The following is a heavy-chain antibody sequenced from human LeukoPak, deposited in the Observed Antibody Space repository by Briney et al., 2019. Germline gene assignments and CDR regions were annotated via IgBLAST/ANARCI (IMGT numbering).Heavy chain of an antibody. CDR3: ARAGGSVGWYGTIDS. V-gene: IGHV4-61*09. CDR1: GGSISSGSYY. Sequence: PSQTVSLTCTVSGGSISSGSYYWTWIRQPAGKGLEWIGHLYTSGSTTYNPSLQSRVTISADTSKNQFSLRLTSVTAADTAVYYCARAGGSVGWYGTIDSWGQGMLVTVSS. CDR2: LYTSGST. J-gene: IGHJ4*02. D-gene: IGHD6-19*01.